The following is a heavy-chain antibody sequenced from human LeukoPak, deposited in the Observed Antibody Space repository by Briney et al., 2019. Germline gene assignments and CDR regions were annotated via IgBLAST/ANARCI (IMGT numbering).Heavy chain of an antibody. CDR2: ISGRAGSP. CDR1: GFTFRNYA. V-gene: IGHV3-23*01. D-gene: IGHD3-22*01. Sequence: GGSLRLSCAASGFTFRNYAMSWVRQAPGKGLEWVSAISGRAGSPYYADSVKGRFTISRDNSKNTLYLQMNSLRAEDTAVYCCAKGGRWDYYDSSHWGQGTMVTVSP. J-gene: IGHJ3*01. CDR3: AKGGRWDYYDSSH.